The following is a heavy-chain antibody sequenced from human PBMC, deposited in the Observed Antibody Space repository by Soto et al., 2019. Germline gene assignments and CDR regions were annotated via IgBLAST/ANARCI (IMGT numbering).Heavy chain of an antibody. D-gene: IGHD3-22*01. Sequence: SQTLSLTCAISGDSVSSNSAAWNWIRQSPSRGLEWLGRTYYRSKWYNDYAVSVKSRITINPDTSKNQFSLQLNSVTPEDTAVYYCARVPRYYYSSGYYSDAFDIWGQGTMVTVSS. CDR3: ARVPRYYYSSGYYSDAFDI. J-gene: IGHJ3*02. V-gene: IGHV6-1*01. CDR1: GDSVSSNSAA. CDR2: TYYRSKWYN.